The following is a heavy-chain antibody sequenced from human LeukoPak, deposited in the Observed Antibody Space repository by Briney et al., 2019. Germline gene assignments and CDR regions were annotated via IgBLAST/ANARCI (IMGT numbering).Heavy chain of an antibody. V-gene: IGHV4-4*07. CDR3: ARAPEGYSSGWYDY. Sequence: SEALSLTCSVSGGSISSSYWTWIRQPAGKGLEWIGSIQTSGSTNYNPSLKSRVTMSVDTSKNQFSLKLSSVTAADTAVYYCARAPEGYSSGWYDYWGQGTLVTVSS. J-gene: IGHJ4*02. D-gene: IGHD6-19*01. CDR1: GGSISSSY. CDR2: IQTSGST.